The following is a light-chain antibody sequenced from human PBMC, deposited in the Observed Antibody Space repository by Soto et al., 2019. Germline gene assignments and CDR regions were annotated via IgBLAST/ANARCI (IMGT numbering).Light chain of an antibody. CDR3: QQYYSTPWT. CDR2: WAS. J-gene: IGKJ1*01. CDR1: QSVLYSSINKNY. V-gene: IGKV4-1*01. Sequence: DIVMTQFPDSLAVSLGERVTINCKPSQSVLYSSINKNYLAWYQQKPGQPPKLLIYWASTRESGVPDRFSGSGSGTDFTLTISSLLAEDVAVYYCQQYYSTPWTFGQGTKVEIK.